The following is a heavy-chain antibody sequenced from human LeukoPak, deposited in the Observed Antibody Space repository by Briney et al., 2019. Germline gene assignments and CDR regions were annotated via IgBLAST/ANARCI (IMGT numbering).Heavy chain of an antibody. CDR3: AREATVTTSNFDY. D-gene: IGHD4-11*01. CDR1: GYTFTDYY. V-gene: IGHV1-2*02. CDR2: INPNSGGT. Sequence: ASVKVSCKASGYTFTDYYMHWVRQAPGQGLEWMGWINPNSGGTNYAQKFQGRVTMTRDTSISTAYMELSRLRSDDTAVYYCAREATVTTSNFDYWGQGTLVTVSS. J-gene: IGHJ4*02.